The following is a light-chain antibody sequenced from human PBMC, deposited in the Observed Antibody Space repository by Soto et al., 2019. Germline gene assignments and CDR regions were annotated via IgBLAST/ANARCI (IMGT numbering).Light chain of an antibody. V-gene: IGLV1-40*01. J-gene: IGLJ2*01. CDR1: SSNIGAGYD. Sequence: QSALTQPPSVSGAPGQRVTISCTGSSSNIGAGYDVHWYQQLPGTAPKLLIYGNSNRPSGVPDRFSGSKSGTSASLAITGLQAEDEADYSCQSYGSSLSRVFGGGTKLTVL. CDR3: QSYGSSLSRV. CDR2: GNS.